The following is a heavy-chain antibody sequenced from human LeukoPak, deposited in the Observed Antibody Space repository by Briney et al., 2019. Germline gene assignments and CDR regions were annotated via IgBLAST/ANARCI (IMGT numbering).Heavy chain of an antibody. J-gene: IGHJ4*02. CDR1: GGSISSSNW. Sequence: PSETLSLTCAVSGGSISSSNWWSWVRQPPGKGLEWIGEIYHSGSTNYNPSLKSRVTISVDKSKNQFSLKLSSVTAADTAVYYCAREGEYSSSSLDYWGQGTLVTVSS. D-gene: IGHD6-6*01. CDR2: IYHSGST. V-gene: IGHV4-4*02. CDR3: AREGEYSSSSLDY.